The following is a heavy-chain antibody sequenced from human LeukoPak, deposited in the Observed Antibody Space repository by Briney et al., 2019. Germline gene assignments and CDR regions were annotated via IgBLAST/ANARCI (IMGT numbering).Heavy chain of an antibody. D-gene: IGHD6-19*01. J-gene: IGHJ4*02. V-gene: IGHV3-30*02. Sequence: GGSLRLSCAASGFIFSDFGMHWVRRAPGKGLEWVAFIRSGGGKKYYAYSVKGRFSISSDDSNRTLYLQMTSLRPEDTAFYFCARYSSGWPFDTWGQGTLVTVSS. CDR3: ARYSSGWPFDT. CDR1: GFIFSDFG. CDR2: IRSGGGKK.